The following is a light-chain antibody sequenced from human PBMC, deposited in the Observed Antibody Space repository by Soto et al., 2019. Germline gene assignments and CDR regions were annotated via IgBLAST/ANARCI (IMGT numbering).Light chain of an antibody. V-gene: IGLV2-8*01. Sequence: QSALTQPPSASGSPGQSVTISCTGTSSDVGGYNYVSWYQQHPAKAPKLMIYEVSKRPSGVPDRFSSSKSGNTASLTVSGLQAEDEADYYCSSYGGSNNFHVFGTGTKLTVL. J-gene: IGLJ1*01. CDR2: EVS. CDR1: SSDVGGYNY. CDR3: SSYGGSNNFHV.